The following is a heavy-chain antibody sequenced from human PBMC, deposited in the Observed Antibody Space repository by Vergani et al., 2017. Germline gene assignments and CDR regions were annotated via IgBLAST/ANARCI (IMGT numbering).Heavy chain of an antibody. V-gene: IGHV3-7*04. Sequence: EVQLVESGGGLVQPGGSLRLSCAASGFTFSSYWMSWVRQAPGKGLEWVANIKQAGSEKYYVDSVKGRFTISRDNAKNSLYLQMNSLRAEDTAVYYCARGPPSSYALVNDYWGQGTLVAVSS. CDR2: IKQAGSEK. CDR1: GFTFSSYW. CDR3: ARGPPSSYALVNDY. D-gene: IGHD2-2*01. J-gene: IGHJ4*02.